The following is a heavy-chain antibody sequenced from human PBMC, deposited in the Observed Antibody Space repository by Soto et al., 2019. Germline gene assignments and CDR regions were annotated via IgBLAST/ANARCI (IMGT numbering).Heavy chain of an antibody. Sequence: GSLRLSCAASGFTFSSYEMNWVRQAPGKGLEWVSYISSSGSTIYYADSVKGRFTISRDNAKNSLYLQMNSLKTEDTAVYYCTTDDPINRNWGRGTLVTVSS. V-gene: IGHV3-48*03. CDR2: ISSSGSTI. CDR3: TTDDPINRN. CDR1: GFTFSSYE. J-gene: IGHJ4*02.